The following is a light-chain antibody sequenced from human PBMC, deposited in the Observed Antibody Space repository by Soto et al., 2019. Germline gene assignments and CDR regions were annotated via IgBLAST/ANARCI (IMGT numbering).Light chain of an antibody. Sequence: DIQMTQSPSTLSASVGDRVTITCRASQSISSWLAWYQQKPGKAPKLLIYKASSLESGVPSWFSGSGSGTEFTLTISSLQPDDFATYYCQHYNTYQWTFGQGTKVDIK. CDR1: QSISSW. J-gene: IGKJ1*01. CDR3: QHYNTYQWT. CDR2: KAS. V-gene: IGKV1-5*03.